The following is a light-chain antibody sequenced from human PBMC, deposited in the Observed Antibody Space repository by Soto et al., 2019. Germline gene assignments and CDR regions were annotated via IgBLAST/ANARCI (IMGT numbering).Light chain of an antibody. CDR2: DAS. V-gene: IGKV1-5*01. J-gene: IGKJ1*01. Sequence: DIQMTQSPSTLSASVGDRVTITCRASQSISSWLAWYQQKPGKAPKLLIYDASSLESGVPSRFSGSGSGTEFTLTIRSLQPDDFATYYCQQYNSYSPTFGQGPKVEIK. CDR3: QQYNSYSPT. CDR1: QSISSW.